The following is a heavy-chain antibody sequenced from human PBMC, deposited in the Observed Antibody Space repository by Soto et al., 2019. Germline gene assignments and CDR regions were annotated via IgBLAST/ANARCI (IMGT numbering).Heavy chain of an antibody. Sequence: SVKVSCKASGGTFNTYTFSWVRQAPGQGLEWMGSIIPIFGTTHYAQSFQGRLSITADQSSTTTYMELRSLTSHDTALYYCARIPRYSFPTSDPLDNWGQGTLVTVS. CDR3: ARIPRYSFPTSDPLDN. CDR1: GGTFNTYT. V-gene: IGHV1-69*13. D-gene: IGHD5-18*01. J-gene: IGHJ1*01. CDR2: IIPIFGTT.